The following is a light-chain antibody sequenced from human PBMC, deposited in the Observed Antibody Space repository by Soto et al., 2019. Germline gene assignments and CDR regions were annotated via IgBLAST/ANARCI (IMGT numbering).Light chain of an antibody. CDR3: QQYNSYS. Sequence: GDRVTITCRASQSXSSXXAWXQXXXXXAXXLLIYAASSLQSGVPSRFSGSGSETELTLTISSLQPDDFATYYCQQYNSYSFGQGTKVDI. CDR2: AAS. J-gene: IGKJ1*01. V-gene: IGKV1-5*01. CDR1: QSXSSX.